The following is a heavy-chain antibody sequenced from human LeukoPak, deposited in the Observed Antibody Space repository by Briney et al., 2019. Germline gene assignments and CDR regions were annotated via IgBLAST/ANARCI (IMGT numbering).Heavy chain of an antibody. CDR1: GGTFSTYA. CDR2: IIPIFGTA. V-gene: IGHV1-69*05. J-gene: IGHJ4*02. Sequence: SVKVSCKASGGTFSTYAISWVRQAPGQGLEWMGGIIPIFGTANYAQKFQGRVTITTDESTSTAYMELNSLRSEDTAVYYCARHYDFWSGYFDYWGQGTLVTVSS. CDR3: ARHYDFWSGYFDY. D-gene: IGHD3-3*01.